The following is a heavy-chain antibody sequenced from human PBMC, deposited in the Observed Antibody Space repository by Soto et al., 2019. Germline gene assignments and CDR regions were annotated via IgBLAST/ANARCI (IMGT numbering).Heavy chain of an antibody. V-gene: IGHV1-69*01. D-gene: IGHD6-19*01. CDR1: GGTFGSYA. J-gene: IGHJ5*02. Sequence: QVQLVQSGAEVKKPGSSVKVSCKASGGTFGSYAISWVRQAPGQGLEWMGGIIPIFGTANYAQKFQGRVTITADESTSTAYMELSILRSEDTAVYYCARDRIAVAGTGWFDPWGQGTLVTVSS. CDR2: IIPIFGTA. CDR3: ARDRIAVAGTGWFDP.